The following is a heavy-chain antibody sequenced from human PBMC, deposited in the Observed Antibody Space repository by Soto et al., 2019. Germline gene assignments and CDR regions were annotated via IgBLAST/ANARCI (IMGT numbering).Heavy chain of an antibody. D-gene: IGHD3-16*02. CDR2: ISAYNGNT. J-gene: IGHJ4*02. Sequence: VASVKVSCKASGYTFTSYGISWVRQAPGQGLEWMGWISAYNGNTNYAQKLQGRVTMTTDTSTSTAYMELSSLRSEDTAVYYCAREMDDYVWGSYQKYFDYWGQGTLVTVSS. CDR3: AREMDDYVWGSYQKYFDY. V-gene: IGHV1-18*01. CDR1: GYTFTSYG.